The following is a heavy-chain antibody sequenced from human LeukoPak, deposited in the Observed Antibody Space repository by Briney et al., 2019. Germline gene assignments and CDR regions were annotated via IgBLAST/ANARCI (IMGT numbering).Heavy chain of an antibody. CDR3: ASLRLLGPAY. V-gene: IGHV4-38-2*01. CDR2: IYHSGST. D-gene: IGHD2-2*01. Sequence: PSETLSLTCAVSGYSISSGYYWGWIRRPPGKGLEWIGSIYHSGSTYYNPSLKSRVTISVDTSKNQFSLKLSSVTAADTAVYYCASLRLLGPAYWGQGTLVTVSS. J-gene: IGHJ4*02. CDR1: GYSISSGYY.